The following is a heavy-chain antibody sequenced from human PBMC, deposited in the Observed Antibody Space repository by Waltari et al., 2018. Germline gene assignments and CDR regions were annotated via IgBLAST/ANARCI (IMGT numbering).Heavy chain of an antibody. CDR1: GGSISSYY. CDR3: ARDWVGTRYYYMDV. Sequence: QVQLQESGPGLVKPSETLSLTCTVPGGSISSYYWSWIRQPAGKGLEWIGRIYTSGSTNYNPSLKSRVTMSVDTSKNQFSLKLSSVTAADTAVYYCARDWVGTRYYYMDVWGKGTTVTVSS. J-gene: IGHJ6*03. V-gene: IGHV4-4*07. CDR2: IYTSGST. D-gene: IGHD5-12*01.